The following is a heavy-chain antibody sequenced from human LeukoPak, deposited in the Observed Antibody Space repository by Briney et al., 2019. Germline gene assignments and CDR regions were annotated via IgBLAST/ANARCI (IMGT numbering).Heavy chain of an antibody. CDR2: INPNSGGT. J-gene: IGHJ6*03. CDR3: ARGGITMVRGVIGRYYYYYMDV. Sequence: ASVKVSCKASGYTFTGYYIHWVRPAPGQGREWMGWINPNSGGTNYAQKFQGRVTMTRDTSISTAYMELSRLRSDDTAVYYCARGGITMVRGVIGRYYYYYMDVWGKGTKVTISS. V-gene: IGHV1-2*02. D-gene: IGHD3-10*01. CDR1: GYTFTGYY.